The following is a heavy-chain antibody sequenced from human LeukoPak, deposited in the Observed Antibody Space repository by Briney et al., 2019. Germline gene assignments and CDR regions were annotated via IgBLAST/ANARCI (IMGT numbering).Heavy chain of an antibody. CDR3: RVGATLFDY. CDR1: GYTFTSYV. Sequence: ASVKVSCTASGYTFTSYVISWVRQAPGQGLEWMGWISTYNGNTNYAQKLQGRVTMTTDTSTSTAYMELRSLRSDDTAVYYCRVGATLFDYWGQGTLVTVSS. J-gene: IGHJ4*02. V-gene: IGHV1-18*01. D-gene: IGHD1-26*01. CDR2: ISTYNGNT.